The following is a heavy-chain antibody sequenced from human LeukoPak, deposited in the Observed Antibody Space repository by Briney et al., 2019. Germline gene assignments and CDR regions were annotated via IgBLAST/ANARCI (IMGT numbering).Heavy chain of an antibody. CDR1: GYTFTSYG. Sequence: ASVKVSCKASGYTFTSYGISWVRQAPGQGLEWMGWINPRSGGTKYAQNFQGRVTMTRDTSISTAYMELSRLTSDDTAVYYCARPYTKIELWFGESDYSYMDVWGKGTTVTISS. CDR2: INPRSGGT. CDR3: ARPYTKIELWFGESDYSYMDV. V-gene: IGHV1-2*02. D-gene: IGHD3-10*01. J-gene: IGHJ6*03.